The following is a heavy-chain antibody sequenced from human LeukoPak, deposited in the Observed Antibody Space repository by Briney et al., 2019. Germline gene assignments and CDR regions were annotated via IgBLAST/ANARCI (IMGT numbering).Heavy chain of an antibody. V-gene: IGHV4-39*01. CDR3: AGHHITMIVVVISGFQFDY. CDR1: GGSISSSSYY. Sequence: PSETLSLTCTVSGGSISSSSYYWGWSRQPPGKGLVWIGSIYYSGSTYYNPSLKSRATISVNTSKNQFSLKLSSVTAAATAVYYCAGHHITMIVVVISGFQFDYWGQGTLVTVSS. J-gene: IGHJ4*02. D-gene: IGHD3-22*01. CDR2: IYYSGST.